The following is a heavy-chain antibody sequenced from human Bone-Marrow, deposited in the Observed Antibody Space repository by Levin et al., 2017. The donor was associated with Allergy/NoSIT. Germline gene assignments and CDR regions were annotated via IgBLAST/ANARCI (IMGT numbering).Heavy chain of an antibody. Sequence: SETLSLTCTVSGGSTSRYYWNWIRQSPGKGLEWIGYIYYNGITNYNPSLQSRVTISLDTSRNQFSLKLRSVTAADTAVYYCSRSDFFGAGGPPRGSPPNWFDPWGQGTLVTVSS. J-gene: IGHJ5*02. CDR3: SRSDFFGAGGPPRGSPPNWFDP. V-gene: IGHV4-59*01. D-gene: IGHD3-3*01. CDR1: GGSTSRYY. CDR2: IYYNGIT.